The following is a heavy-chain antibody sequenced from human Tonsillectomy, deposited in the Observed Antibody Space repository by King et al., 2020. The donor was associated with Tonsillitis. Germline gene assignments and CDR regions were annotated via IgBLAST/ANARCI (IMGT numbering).Heavy chain of an antibody. J-gene: IGHJ4*02. Sequence: QLQESGPGLVKPSETLSLTCTVSGGSINNYYWSWIRQPPGKGLEWIGYISYSGNTNYNTSLKSRVTISAHTSKNQFSLTLSSVTAADTAMYYCARGGVYTAMGPPRNIDYWGLGNLVTVSS. CDR3: ARGGVYTAMGPPRNIDY. CDR2: ISYSGNT. V-gene: IGHV4-59*01. D-gene: IGHD5-18*01. CDR1: GGSINNYY.